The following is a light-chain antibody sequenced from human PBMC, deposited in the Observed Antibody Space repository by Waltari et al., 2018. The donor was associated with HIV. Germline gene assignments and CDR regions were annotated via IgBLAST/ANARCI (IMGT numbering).Light chain of an antibody. Sequence: SALTQPASVSGSPGQSITISCTGTTSDIGNYNYVSWYQHPPGRAPKLIIYEVSNRPSGVSNRFSCSKSGNTASLTVSGLHAEDEGDYYCSSYSSSTSPYVFGTGTKVTVV. CDR2: EVS. CDR1: TSDIGNYNY. J-gene: IGLJ1*01. V-gene: IGLV2-14*01. CDR3: SSYSSSTSPYV.